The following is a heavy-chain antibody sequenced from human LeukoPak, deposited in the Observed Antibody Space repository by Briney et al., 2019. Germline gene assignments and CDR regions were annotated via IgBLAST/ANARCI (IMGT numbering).Heavy chain of an antibody. CDR2: INPSGGST. CDR3: ARGPDLNYYYYYYMDV. Sequence: ASVKVSCKASGYTFTSYYMHWVRQAPGQGLEWMGIINPSGGSTSYAQKFQGRVTMTRDMSTSTVYMELSSLRSEDTAVYYCARGPDLNYYYYYYMDVWGKGTTVTVS. J-gene: IGHJ6*03. CDR1: GYTFTSYY. V-gene: IGHV1-46*01.